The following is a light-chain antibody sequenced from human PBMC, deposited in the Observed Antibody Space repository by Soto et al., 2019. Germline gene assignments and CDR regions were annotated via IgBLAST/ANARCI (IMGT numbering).Light chain of an antibody. CDR2: DVS. J-gene: IGLJ3*02. CDR1: SSDVGDYDF. CDR3: CSYAGIYTWV. Sequence: QSALTQPRSVSGSPGQSVTISCTGTSSDVGDYDFVSWYHQHPGKVPKLIIFDVSERPSGVPDRFSGSKSGNTASLTISGLQAEDEGVYYCCSYAGIYTWVFGGGTKLTVL. V-gene: IGLV2-11*01.